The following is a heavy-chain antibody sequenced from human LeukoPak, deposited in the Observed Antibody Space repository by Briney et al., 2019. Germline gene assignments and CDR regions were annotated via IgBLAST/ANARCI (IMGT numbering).Heavy chain of an antibody. V-gene: IGHV1-69*06. CDR3: ASPRTSSGYTLDAFDI. CDR1: GGTFSNHA. Sequence: ASVKVSCKASGGTFSNHAISWVRQAPGHGLEWMGRIIPIFEAAHYAQKFQGRVTITADKSTRSPYMELSSLRSEDTAIFYCASPRTSSGYTLDAFDIWGQGTMVTVSS. CDR2: IIPIFEAA. D-gene: IGHD3-22*01. J-gene: IGHJ3*02.